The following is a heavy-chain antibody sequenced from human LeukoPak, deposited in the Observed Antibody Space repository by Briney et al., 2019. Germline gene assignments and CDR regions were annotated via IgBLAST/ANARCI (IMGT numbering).Heavy chain of an antibody. D-gene: IGHD2-21*02. CDR2: IIPIFGIA. J-gene: IGHJ3*02. CDR1: GGTFSSYA. CDR3: ASRYCGGDCYPTRHLDI. V-gene: IGHV1-69*04. Sequence: SVKVSCKASGGTFSSYAISWVRQAPGQGLEWMGRIIPIFGIANYAQKFQGRVTITADKSTSTAYMELGSLRSEDTAVYYCASRYCGGDCYPTRHLDIWGQGTMVTVSS.